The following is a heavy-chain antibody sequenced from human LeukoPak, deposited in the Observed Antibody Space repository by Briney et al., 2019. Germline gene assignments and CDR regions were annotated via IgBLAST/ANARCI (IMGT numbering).Heavy chain of an antibody. Sequence: PGGSLRLSCAASGFTFSDYYMSWIRQAPGKGLEWVSYISSSSSYTNYADSVKGRFTISRDNAKNTLSLQMDSLRADDTAVYYCAKHQAAFGDYDFDYWGQGTLVTVSP. V-gene: IGHV3-11*06. CDR1: GFTFSDYY. J-gene: IGHJ4*02. CDR2: ISSSSSYT. D-gene: IGHD4-17*01. CDR3: AKHQAAFGDYDFDY.